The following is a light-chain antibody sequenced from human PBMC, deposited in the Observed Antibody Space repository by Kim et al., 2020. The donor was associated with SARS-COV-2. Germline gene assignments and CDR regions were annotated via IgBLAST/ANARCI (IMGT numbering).Light chain of an antibody. J-gene: IGKJ2*01. Sequence: SPGERVTLSCRASRSVGSNYLAWYQQKPGQAPRLLIYDASTRATGIPDRFSGSGSGTDFTLTISRLEPEDFAVYYCQQYGSSPMYTFGQGTKLEI. V-gene: IGKV3-20*01. CDR2: DAS. CDR1: RSVGSNY. CDR3: QQYGSSPMYT.